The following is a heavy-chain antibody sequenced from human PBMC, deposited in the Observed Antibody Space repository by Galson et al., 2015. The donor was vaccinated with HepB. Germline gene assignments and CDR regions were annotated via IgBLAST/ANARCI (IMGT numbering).Heavy chain of an antibody. CDR1: GGTFSSYA. V-gene: IGHV1-69*04. D-gene: IGHD4-17*01. CDR2: IIPILGIA. CDR3: ARGYATVTTTTAFDI. Sequence: SVKVSCKASGGTFSSYAISWVRQAPRQGLEWMGRIIPILGIANYAQKFQGRVTITADKSTSTAYMELSSLRSEDTAVYYCARGYATVTTTTAFDIWGQGTMVTVSS. J-gene: IGHJ3*02.